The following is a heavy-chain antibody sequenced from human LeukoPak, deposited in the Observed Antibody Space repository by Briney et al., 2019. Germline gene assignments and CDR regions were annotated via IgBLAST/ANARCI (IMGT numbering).Heavy chain of an antibody. CDR1: GFTLSNAW. CDR3: AKVGGLGWPRTGWFDP. V-gene: IGHV3-23*01. CDR2: ISGSGSGGST. D-gene: IGHD4-23*01. J-gene: IGHJ5*02. Sequence: GGSLRLSCAASGFTLSNAWMNWVRQAPGKGLEWVSAISGSGSGGSTYYADSVKGRFTISRDNSKNTLYLQMNSLRAEDTAVYYCAKVGGLGWPRTGWFDPWGQGTLVTVSS.